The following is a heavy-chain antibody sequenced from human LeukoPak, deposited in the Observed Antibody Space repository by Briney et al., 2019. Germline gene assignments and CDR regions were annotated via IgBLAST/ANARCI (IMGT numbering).Heavy chain of an antibody. Sequence: GGSLRLSCAASGFTFSSYGMHWVRQAPGKGLEWVAFIRFDGSYKYYADSVRGRFTISRDNSKNTLYLQMNSLRAEDTAVYYCARVEASGYDYGAFDYWGQGTLVTVSS. CDR2: IRFDGSYK. J-gene: IGHJ4*02. CDR3: ARVEASGYDYGAFDY. V-gene: IGHV3-30*02. CDR1: GFTFSSYG. D-gene: IGHD5-12*01.